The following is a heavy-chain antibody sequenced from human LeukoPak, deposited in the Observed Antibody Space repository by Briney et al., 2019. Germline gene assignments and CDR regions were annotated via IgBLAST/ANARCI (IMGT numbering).Heavy chain of an antibody. J-gene: IGHJ4*02. CDR3: AKDLRITTVRGVHDY. D-gene: IGHD3-10*01. Sequence: GGSLRLSCTASGFTFSSYGMHWVRQAPGKGLEFVAFIRYDGSNEYYADSVKGRFTISRDNSENMLYLQMNSLRAEDTAVYYCAKDLRITTVRGVHDYWGQGTLVTVSS. V-gene: IGHV3-30*02. CDR2: IRYDGSNE. CDR1: GFTFSSYG.